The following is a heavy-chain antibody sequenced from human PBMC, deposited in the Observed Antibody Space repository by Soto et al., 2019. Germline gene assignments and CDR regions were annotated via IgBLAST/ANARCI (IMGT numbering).Heavy chain of an antibody. CDR2: MYYTGST. V-gene: IGHV4-61*01. CDR1: GGSVNIGSFY. J-gene: IGHJ5*02. CDR3: ARIGDSGTWYRADT. Sequence: PSETLSLTCTVSGGSVNIGSFYWSWIRQPPGKGLEWIGHMYYTGSTNYNPSLKRRVTISSGTSKNQFSLKVSSVTAADTAVYYCARIGDSGTWYRADTRGQGTLVTVSS. D-gene: IGHD6-13*01.